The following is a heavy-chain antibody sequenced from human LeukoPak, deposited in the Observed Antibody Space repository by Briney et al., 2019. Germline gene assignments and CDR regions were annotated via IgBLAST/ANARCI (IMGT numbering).Heavy chain of an antibody. Sequence: ASVKVSCKASGYTFTSYGISWVRQAPGQGLEWMGWISAYNGNTNYAQKLQGRVTMTTDTSTSTAYMELRSLRSDDTAVYYCARGPRFLDLPAGFDPWGQGTLVTVSS. CDR3: ARGPRFLDLPAGFDP. CDR1: GYTFTSYG. D-gene: IGHD3-3*01. J-gene: IGHJ5*02. V-gene: IGHV1-18*01. CDR2: ISAYNGNT.